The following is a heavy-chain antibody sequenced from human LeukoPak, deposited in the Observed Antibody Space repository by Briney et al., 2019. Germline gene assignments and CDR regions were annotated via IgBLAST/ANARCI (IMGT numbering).Heavy chain of an antibody. V-gene: IGHV3-74*01. CDR3: ALAAAGTLDY. Sequence: GGSLTLSXAASGFTFNNYWMHWVRQAPGKGLVWVSRINSDGSNTNYADSVKGRFTISRDNAKNTLYLQMNSLRAEDTAVYYCALAAAGTLDYWGQGTLVTVSS. CDR2: INSDGSNT. CDR1: GFTFNNYW. D-gene: IGHD6-13*01. J-gene: IGHJ4*02.